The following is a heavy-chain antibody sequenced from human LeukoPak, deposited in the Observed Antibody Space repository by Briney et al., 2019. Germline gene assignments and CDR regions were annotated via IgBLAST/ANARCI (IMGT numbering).Heavy chain of an antibody. J-gene: IGHJ4*02. CDR1: GGSISSYY. CDR2: IYYSGST. Sequence: SETLSHTCTVSGGSISSYYWSWIRQPLGKGLEWIGYIYYSGSTNYNPSLKSRVTISVDTSKNQFSLKLSSVTAADTAVYYCARESRDGYNYHYWGQGTLVTVSS. V-gene: IGHV4-59*12. D-gene: IGHD5-24*01. CDR3: ARESRDGYNYHY.